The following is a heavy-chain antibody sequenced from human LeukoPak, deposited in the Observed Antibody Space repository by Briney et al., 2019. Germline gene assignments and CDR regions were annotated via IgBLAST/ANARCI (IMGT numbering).Heavy chain of an antibody. Sequence: QPGGSLRLSCAASGFTFDDYAMHWVRQAPGKGLEWVSGISWNSGSIGYADSVKGRFTISRDNAKNSLYLQMNSLRAEDTALYYCAKDRRSYYDRSGYFDYWGQGTLVTVS. CDR2: ISWNSGSI. J-gene: IGHJ4*02. V-gene: IGHV3-9*01. CDR1: GFTFDDYA. CDR3: AKDRRSYYDRSGYFDY. D-gene: IGHD3-22*01.